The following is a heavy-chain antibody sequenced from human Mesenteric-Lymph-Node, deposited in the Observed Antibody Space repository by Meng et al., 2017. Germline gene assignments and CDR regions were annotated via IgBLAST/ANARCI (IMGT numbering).Heavy chain of an antibody. J-gene: IGHJ4*02. V-gene: IGHV3-30*01. D-gene: IGHD1-26*01. CDR2: ISYDGSNK. CDR3: ATLIVGLQNSVDY. CDR1: GFTFSSYW. Sequence: GGSLRLSCAASGFTFSSYWMHWVRQAPGKGLEWVAVISYDGSNKYYADSVKGRFTISRDNSKNTLYLQMHSLRAEDTAVYYCATLIVGLQNSVDYWGQGTLVTVSS.